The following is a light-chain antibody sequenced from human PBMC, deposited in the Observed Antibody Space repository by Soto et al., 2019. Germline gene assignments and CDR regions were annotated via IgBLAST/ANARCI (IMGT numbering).Light chain of an antibody. V-gene: IGKV1-39*01. CDR3: QQSYSTLSIT. CDR2: AAS. Sequence: DIQMTQSPSSLSASVGDRVTITCRASQSINSYLNWYQQKPGKAPKLLNYAASSLQSGVPSRYSGSVSGTDFTLTISSLQPEDFATYYCQQSYSTLSITFGQGTRLEIK. J-gene: IGKJ5*01. CDR1: QSINSY.